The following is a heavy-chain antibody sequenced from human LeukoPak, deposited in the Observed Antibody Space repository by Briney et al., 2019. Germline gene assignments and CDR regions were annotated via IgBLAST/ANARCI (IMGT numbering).Heavy chain of an antibody. CDR2: IYYSETT. Sequence: SETLSLTCTVSGGSISSYYWSWIRQPPGKGLECIGFIYYSETTNYNPSFKSRVTISVDTSKNQFSLKLSSVTAADTAVYYCARETSQKGAHYMDVWGKGTTITISS. CDR3: ARETSQKGAHYMDV. V-gene: IGHV4-59*01. J-gene: IGHJ6*03. D-gene: IGHD3-16*01. CDR1: GGSISSYY.